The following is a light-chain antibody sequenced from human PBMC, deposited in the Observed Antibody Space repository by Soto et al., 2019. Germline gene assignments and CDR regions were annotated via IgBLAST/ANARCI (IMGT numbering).Light chain of an antibody. CDR1: SSDVGGYNR. V-gene: IGLV2-14*01. CDR3: ASYTRTTTLV. CDR2: DVN. Sequence: QSALTQPASVTGSPGQSITISCTGTSSDVGGYNRVSWYQHYPGTAPKLLIYDVNNRPSGISYRFSGSKSGNTASLTISGLQAEDEADYYCASYTRTTTLVFGGGTKLTVL. J-gene: IGLJ2*01.